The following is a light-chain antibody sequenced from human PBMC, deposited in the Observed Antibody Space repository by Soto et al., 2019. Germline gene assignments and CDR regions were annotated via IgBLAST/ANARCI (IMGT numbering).Light chain of an antibody. J-gene: IGKJ1*01. CDR1: QSISSY. Sequence: DIQMTQSPSSLSASVGDRVTITCRASQSISSYLNWYQQKPGKAPKLLIYAASSLQSGVPSRFSGSGSGTDFTLTISSLQPEDFAVYYCQQYSSSPQTFGQGTKVDIK. CDR3: QQYSSSPQT. V-gene: IGKV1-39*01. CDR2: AAS.